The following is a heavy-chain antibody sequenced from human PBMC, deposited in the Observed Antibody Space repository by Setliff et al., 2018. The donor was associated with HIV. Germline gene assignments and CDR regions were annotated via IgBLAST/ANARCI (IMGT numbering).Heavy chain of an antibody. V-gene: IGHV4-38-2*02. J-gene: IGHJ4*02. CDR1: YYSIRSEYY. CDR2: LYQSGSA. Sequence: TLSLTCTVSYYSIRSEYYWGWVRQPPGKGLEWIGSLYQSGSAYYNPSLKSRVTMSVDTSKDQFSLRLRSVTAADTAVYYCVRLNTFILYTDYWGQGILVTVSS. CDR3: VRLNTFILYTDY. D-gene: IGHD3-16*01.